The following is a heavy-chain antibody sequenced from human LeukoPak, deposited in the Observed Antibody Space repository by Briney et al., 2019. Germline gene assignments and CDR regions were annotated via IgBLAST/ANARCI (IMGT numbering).Heavy chain of an antibody. V-gene: IGHV1-46*01. CDR1: GYTFTSYY. J-gene: IGHJ4*02. CDR2: INPRTSTT. D-gene: IGHD6-6*01. CDR3: AREGPIAARPADY. Sequence: GASVKVSCKASGYTFTSYYIHWVRQAPGQGLDWMGLINPRTSTTSYAQKFQGRVTMTRDTPTSTVYMELTSLRSEDTAMYYCAREGPIAARPADYWGQGTLVTVSS.